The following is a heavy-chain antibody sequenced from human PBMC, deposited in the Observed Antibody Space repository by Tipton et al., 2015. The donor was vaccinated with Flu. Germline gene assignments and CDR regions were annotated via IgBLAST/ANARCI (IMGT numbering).Heavy chain of an antibody. J-gene: IGHJ4*02. D-gene: IGHD6-19*01. CDR3: AKDGWDTSGWYPFNY. CDR1: GFTFSVSA. CDR2: IRHDESDK. Sequence: QLVQSGGGVVQPGGSLRLSCAASGFTFSVSAMHWVRQAPGKGLEWVAFIRHDESDKYYADSVKGRFTISRDNSKSALYLVVNSLRADDTAVYYCAKDGWDTSGWYPFNYWGQGTLVTVSS. V-gene: IGHV3-30*02.